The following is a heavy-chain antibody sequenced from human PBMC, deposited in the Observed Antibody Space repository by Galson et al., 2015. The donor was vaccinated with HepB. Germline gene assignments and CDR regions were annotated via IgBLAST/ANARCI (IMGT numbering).Heavy chain of an antibody. CDR1: GFTFTSSA. Sequence: SVKVSCKASGFTFTSSAVQWVRQARGQRLEWIGWIVVGSSNTNYAQKFHERVTITRDMSTSTAYMELSSLRSEDTAVYYCAADPYDGSGRFDPWGQGTLVTVSS. J-gene: IGHJ5*02. CDR2: IVVGSSNT. CDR3: AADPYDGSGRFDP. D-gene: IGHD3-22*01. V-gene: IGHV1-58*01.